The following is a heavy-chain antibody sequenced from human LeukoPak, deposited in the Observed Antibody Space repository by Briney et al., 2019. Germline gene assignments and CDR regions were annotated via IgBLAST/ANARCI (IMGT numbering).Heavy chain of an antibody. Sequence: GGSLRLSCAASGFTFNTYNMNWVRQAPGKGLEWVSSISSSSSYIYYADSVKGRFTISRDNSKNTLYLQMNSLRAEDTAVYYCAREFSGDYDILTGYYEGNAFDYWGQGTLVTVSS. J-gene: IGHJ4*02. CDR2: ISSSSSYI. D-gene: IGHD3-9*01. V-gene: IGHV3-21*01. CDR3: AREFSGDYDILTGYYEGNAFDY. CDR1: GFTFNTYN.